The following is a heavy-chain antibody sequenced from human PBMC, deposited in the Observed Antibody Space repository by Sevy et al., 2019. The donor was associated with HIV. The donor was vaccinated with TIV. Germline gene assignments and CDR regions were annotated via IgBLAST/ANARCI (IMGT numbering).Heavy chain of an antibody. CDR2: IIPIFGTA. D-gene: IGHD3-22*01. J-gene: IGHJ3*02. V-gene: IGHV1-69*13. Sequence: ASVKVSCKASGGTFSSYAISWVRQAPGQGLEWMGGIIPIFGTANYALKFQGRVTITADESTSTAYMELSSLRSEDTAVYYCARVRYYYDSSGYPDAFDIWGQGTMVTVSS. CDR3: ARVRYYYDSSGYPDAFDI. CDR1: GGTFSSYA.